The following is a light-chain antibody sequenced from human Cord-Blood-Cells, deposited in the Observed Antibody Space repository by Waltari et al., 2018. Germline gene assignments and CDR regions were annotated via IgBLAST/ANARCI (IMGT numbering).Light chain of an antibody. CDR2: WAS. Sequence: DIVMTQSPDSLAVSLGERATINCKSSQSVLYSSNNKNYLAWYQQKPGQPPKLLIYWASTRESGVPDRFSGSGSGTDIALTISSLRAEDVAVYYCQQYYSTPRTFRGGTKVEIK. CDR3: QQYYSTPRT. V-gene: IGKV4-1*01. J-gene: IGKJ4*01. CDR1: QSVLYSSNNKNY.